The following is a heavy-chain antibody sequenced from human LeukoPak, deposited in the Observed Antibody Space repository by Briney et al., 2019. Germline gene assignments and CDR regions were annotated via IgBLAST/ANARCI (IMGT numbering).Heavy chain of an antibody. V-gene: IGHV1-2*02. D-gene: IGHD3-9*01. CDR3: AGGPHDYDILSGEDY. CDR2: INPNSGGT. Sequence: RASVKVSCKASGYTFTGYYMHWVRQAPGQGLEWMGWINPNSGGTNYAQKLQGRVTMTTDTSTSTAYMELRSLRSDDTALYYCAGGPHDYDILSGEDYWGGGTLASVPS. J-gene: IGHJ4*02. CDR1: GYTFTGYY.